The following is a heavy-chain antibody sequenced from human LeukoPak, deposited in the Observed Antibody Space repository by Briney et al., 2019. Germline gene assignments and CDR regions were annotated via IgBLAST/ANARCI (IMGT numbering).Heavy chain of an antibody. J-gene: IGHJ6*02. CDR3: ARELEGYCSSTSCPSLYYYYYGMDV. D-gene: IGHD2-2*01. CDR2: ISSSGSTI. Sequence: GGSLRLSCAASGFTFSDYYMSWIRQAPGKGLEWVSYISSSGSTIYYADSVKGRFTISRDNAKNSLHLQMNSLRAEDTAVYYCARELEGYCSSTSCPSLYYYYYGMDVWGQGTTVTVSS. CDR1: GFTFSDYY. V-gene: IGHV3-11*01.